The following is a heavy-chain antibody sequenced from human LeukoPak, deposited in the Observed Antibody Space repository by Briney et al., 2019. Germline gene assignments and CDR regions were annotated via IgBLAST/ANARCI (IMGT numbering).Heavy chain of an antibody. J-gene: IGHJ5*02. D-gene: IGHD2-2*01. V-gene: IGHV3-11*01. CDR3: ARDLCSSTSCRGDWFDP. CDR2: ISSSGSTI. CDR1: GFTFSDYY. Sequence: PGGSLRLSCAASGFTFSDYYMSWIRQAPGKGLEWVSYISSSGSTIYYADSVKGRFTISRDNAKNSLYLQMNSLRAEDTAVYYCARDLCSSTSCRGDWFDPWGQGTLVTVSS.